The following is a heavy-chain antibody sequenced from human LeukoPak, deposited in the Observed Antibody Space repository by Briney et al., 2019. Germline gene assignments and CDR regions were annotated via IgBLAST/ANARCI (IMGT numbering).Heavy chain of an antibody. D-gene: IGHD1-26*01. V-gene: IGHV1-69*05. CDR3: AREAREFYRPYFLYYYYMDV. CDR1: GDTFGSYA. J-gene: IGHJ6*03. CDR2: IIPMFATP. Sequence: GSSVNVSCKSSGDTFGSYAINWLRQAPGQGLEWMGRIIPMFATPNYAQSFQGRVTITTDESTSTAYMELSSLRSEDTAVYYCAREAREFYRPYFLYYYYMDVWGKGTTVTVSS.